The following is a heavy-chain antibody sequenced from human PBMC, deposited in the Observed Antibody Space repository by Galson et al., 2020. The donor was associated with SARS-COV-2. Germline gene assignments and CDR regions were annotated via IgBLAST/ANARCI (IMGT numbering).Heavy chain of an antibody. V-gene: IGHV5-51*01. CDR1: GSSFTSYW. D-gene: IGHD6-13*01. Sequence: KIGQSLKTSCKGAGSSFTSYWIGWVRQMAGKVLEWMGIIYPGDSDTRYSPSFQGQVTISADKSISTAYLQWSSLKASDTAMYYCARQGSSSWYSYYGMDVWCQGTTVTVSS. J-gene: IGHJ6*02. CDR2: IYPGDSDT. CDR3: ARQGSSSWYSYYGMDV.